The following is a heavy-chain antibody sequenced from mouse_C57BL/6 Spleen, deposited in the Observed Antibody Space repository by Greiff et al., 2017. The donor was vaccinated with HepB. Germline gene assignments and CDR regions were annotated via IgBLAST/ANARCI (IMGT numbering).Heavy chain of an antibody. CDR3: ANNYFAY. V-gene: IGHV3-6*01. Sequence: EVKLQESGPGLVKPSQSLSLTCSVTGYSITSGYYWNWIRQFPGNKLEWMGYISYDGSNNYNPSLKNRISITRDTSKNQFFLKLNSVTTEDTATYYCANNYFAYWGQGTLVTVSA. CDR1: GYSITSGYY. J-gene: IGHJ3*01. D-gene: IGHD1-1*01. CDR2: ISYDGSN.